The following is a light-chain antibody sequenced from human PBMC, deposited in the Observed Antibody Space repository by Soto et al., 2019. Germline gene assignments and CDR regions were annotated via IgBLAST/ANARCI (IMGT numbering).Light chain of an antibody. CDR2: GAF. V-gene: IGKV3-20*01. J-gene: IGKJ1*01. CDR3: QQYGSSPWT. CDR1: QSVSNNY. Sequence: EIVLTQSPGTLSLSPGERATLSCRASQSVSNNYLAWYQQKPGQAPRLLIYGAFSRATDIPDRFSGSGSGTDFTLTISRLEPEDFAVYYCQQYGSSPWTFGQGTKVDIK.